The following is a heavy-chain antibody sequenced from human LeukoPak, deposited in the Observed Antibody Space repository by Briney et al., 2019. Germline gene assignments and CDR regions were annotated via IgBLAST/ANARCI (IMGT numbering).Heavy chain of an antibody. CDR3: AAHTYYYSSGSFAY. J-gene: IGHJ4*02. Sequence: ASVKVSCKASGYTFTSYDINWVRQATGQGPEWMGWMNPSSGNTGYAQRFKGRVTMTRDTSTNTAYLELSSLRSDDTAVYYCAAHTYYYSSGSFAYWGQGTLVTVSS. CDR2: MNPSSGNT. V-gene: IGHV1-8*01. D-gene: IGHD3-10*01. CDR1: GYTFTSYD.